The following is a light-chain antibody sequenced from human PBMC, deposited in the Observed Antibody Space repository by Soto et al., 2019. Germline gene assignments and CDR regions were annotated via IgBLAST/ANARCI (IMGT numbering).Light chain of an antibody. J-gene: IGKJ4*01. CDR2: AAS. CDR1: QSVSSSY. Sequence: EIVLTQSPGTLSFSPGERATLSCRASQSVSSSYLAWYQQKPGQAPRLLIYAASTRATGIPARFSGSGSGTEFTLTISSLQSEDFAVYSCQQYNNWPLTFGGGTKVDI. CDR3: QQYNNWPLT. V-gene: IGKV3-15*01.